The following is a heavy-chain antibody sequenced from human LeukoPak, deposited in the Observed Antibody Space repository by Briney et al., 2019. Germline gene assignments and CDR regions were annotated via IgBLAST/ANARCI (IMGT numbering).Heavy chain of an antibody. J-gene: IGHJ4*02. CDR1: GFTVSSNY. CDR2: IYSGGST. V-gene: IGHV3-53*01. Sequence: GGSLRLSCAASGFTVSSNYMSWVRQAPGKGLEWVSVIYSGGSTYYADSVKGRFTISRDNSKNTLYLQMNSLRAEDTAVYYCARDRYFDWFGYWGQGTLVTVSS. CDR3: ARDRYFDWFGY. D-gene: IGHD3-9*01.